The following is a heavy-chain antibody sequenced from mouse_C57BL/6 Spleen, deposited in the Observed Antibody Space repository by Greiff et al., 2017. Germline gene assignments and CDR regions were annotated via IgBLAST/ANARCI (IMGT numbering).Heavy chain of an antibody. V-gene: IGHV1-55*01. CDR3: ARSGYYGNYVDWFAY. CDR2: IYPGSGST. CDR1: GYTFTSYW. J-gene: IGHJ3*01. Sequence: QVQLQQPGAELVKPGASVKMSCKASGYTFTSYWITWVKQRPGQGLEWIGDIYPGSGSTNYNEKFKSKATLTLDTSSSTAYMQLSSLTSEDSAVYYVARSGYYGNYVDWFAYWGQGTLVTVSA. D-gene: IGHD2-1*01.